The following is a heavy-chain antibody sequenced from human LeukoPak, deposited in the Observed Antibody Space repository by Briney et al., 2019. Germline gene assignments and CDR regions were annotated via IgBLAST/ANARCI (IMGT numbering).Heavy chain of an antibody. V-gene: IGHV3-53*01. J-gene: IGHJ4*02. CDR1: GFTFSNAW. D-gene: IGHD3-22*01. Sequence: GGSLRLSCAASGFTFSNAWMNWVRQAPGKGLEWVSFIYSGGNTYYADSVKGRFTISRDNSKNTFHLQMSSLRAEDTAVYYCARRAGDYSHPYDYWGQGTLVTVSS. CDR3: ARRAGDYSHPYDY. CDR2: IYSGGNT.